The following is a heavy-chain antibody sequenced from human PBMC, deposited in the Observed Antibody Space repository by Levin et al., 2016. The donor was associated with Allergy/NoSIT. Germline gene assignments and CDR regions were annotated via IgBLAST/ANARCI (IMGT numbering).Heavy chain of an antibody. J-gene: IGHJ3*02. Sequence: ASVKVSCKASGYIFTNDHIQWVRQAPGQGLEWMAIINPSTGNTNCAQKFQGRVTMTRDTSTSTVYMELNSLRSEDTAIYYCTRGSCFSTPCSTSDAFDIWGQGTMVTVSS. CDR3: TRGSCFSTPCSTSDAFDI. CDR1: GYIFTNDH. CDR2: INPSTGNT. D-gene: IGHD2-2*02. V-gene: IGHV1-46*01.